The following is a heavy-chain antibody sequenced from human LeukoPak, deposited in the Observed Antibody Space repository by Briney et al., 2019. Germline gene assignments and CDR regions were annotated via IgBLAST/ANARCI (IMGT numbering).Heavy chain of an antibody. Sequence: SETLSLTCTVSGGSISSSSYYRGWIRQPPGKGLEWIGSIYYSGSTYYNPSLKSRVTISVDTSKNQFSLKLSSVTAADTAVYYCASNIVGATNFDYWGQGTLVTVSS. J-gene: IGHJ4*02. CDR3: ASNIVGATNFDY. D-gene: IGHD1-26*01. CDR2: IYYSGST. V-gene: IGHV4-39*01. CDR1: GGSISSSSYY.